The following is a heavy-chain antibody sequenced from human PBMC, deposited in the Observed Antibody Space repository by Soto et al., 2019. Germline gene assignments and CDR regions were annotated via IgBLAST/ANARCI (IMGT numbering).Heavy chain of an antibody. Sequence: QVQLQQWGAGLLKPSETLSLTCAVYGGSFSGYYWSWIRQPPGKGLEWIGEINHSGSTNYNPSLKSRVTISVDTSKNQSSLKRSSVTAADTAVYYCARGRKTTVTTQYYYGMDVWGQGTTVTVSS. CDR3: ARGRKTTVTTQYYYGMDV. CDR2: INHSGST. D-gene: IGHD4-17*01. V-gene: IGHV4-34*01. J-gene: IGHJ6*02. CDR1: GGSFSGYY.